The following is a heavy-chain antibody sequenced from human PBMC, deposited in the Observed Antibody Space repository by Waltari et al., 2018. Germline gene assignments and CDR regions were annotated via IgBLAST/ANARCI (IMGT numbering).Heavy chain of an antibody. CDR1: GDSISSSNYY. D-gene: IGHD6-13*01. CDR3: AGQTRRGSFKYYFDH. J-gene: IGHJ4*02. V-gene: IGHV4-39*07. CDR2: MHSRGNH. Sequence: QLQLQESGPGLVKPSETLSLTCIVSGDSISSSNYYWGWIRQPPGKGLEWIGHMHSRGNHYYTPCLKSRVTISIDTAKNQFFLHLTSVTGADAGMYYCAGQTRRGSFKYYFDHWGQGTLVTVSS.